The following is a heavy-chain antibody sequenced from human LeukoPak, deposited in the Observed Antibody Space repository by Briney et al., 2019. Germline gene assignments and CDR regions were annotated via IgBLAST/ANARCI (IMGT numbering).Heavy chain of an antibody. CDR1: GGSFSGYY. Sequence: SETLSLTCVVYGGSFSGYYWRWIRQPPGKGLEWIGETDHSGSINYNPSLKSRVTISVDTSKNQFSLKLSSVTAADTAVYYCAREPLPSNYFDYWGQGTLVTVSS. V-gene: IGHV4-34*01. CDR3: AREPLPSNYFDY. J-gene: IGHJ4*02. CDR2: TDHSGSI. D-gene: IGHD3-16*02.